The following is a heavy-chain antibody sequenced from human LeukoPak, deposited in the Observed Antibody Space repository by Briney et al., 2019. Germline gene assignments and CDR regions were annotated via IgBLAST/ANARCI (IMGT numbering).Heavy chain of an antibody. J-gene: IGHJ1*01. CDR2: ISGSGGST. CDR3: ATHSSSWYEYFQH. D-gene: IGHD6-13*01. CDR1: GFTFSSYA. V-gene: IGHV3-23*01. Sequence: GGSLRLSCAASGFTFSSYAMSWVRQAPEKGLEWVSAISGSGGSTYYADSVKGRFTISRDNSKNTLYLQMNSLRAEDTAVYYCATHSSSWYEYFQHWGQGTLVTVSS.